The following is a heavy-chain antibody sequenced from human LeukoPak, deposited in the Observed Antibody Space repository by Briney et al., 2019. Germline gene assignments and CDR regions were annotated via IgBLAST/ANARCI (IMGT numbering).Heavy chain of an antibody. V-gene: IGHV3-53*01. CDR3: ARGSTTEIGWNY. CDR1: GFTVSNNY. J-gene: IGHJ4*02. CDR2: IYSGGST. D-gene: IGHD1-14*01. Sequence: GGSLRLSCAASGFTVSNNYMSWVRQAPGKGLEWVSVIYSGGSTYYADSVKGRFTISRDNSMNTLYLQMNSLRAEDTAVYYCARGSTTEIGWNYWGQGTLVTVSS.